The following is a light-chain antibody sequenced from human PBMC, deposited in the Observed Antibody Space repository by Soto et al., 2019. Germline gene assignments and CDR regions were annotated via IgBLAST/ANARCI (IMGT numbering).Light chain of an antibody. CDR2: GAS. Sequence: QAPSVHSCARGVIATISCRASQSVPNNYLAWYQQKPGQAPRLLIYGASTRATGIPARFSGSWSGTEFTLTILSLQSDDFAVYSCQLYNTWPLPIGQGTRLEIK. CDR3: QLYNTWPLP. V-gene: IGKV3-15*01. J-gene: IGKJ5*01. CDR1: QSVPNNY.